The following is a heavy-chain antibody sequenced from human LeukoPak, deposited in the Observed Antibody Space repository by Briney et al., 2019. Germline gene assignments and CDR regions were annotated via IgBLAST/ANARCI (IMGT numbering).Heavy chain of an antibody. CDR1: GGSISSGGYY. J-gene: IGHJ4*02. Sequence: SETLSLTCTVSGGSISSGGYYWSWIRQHPGKGLEWIGYIYYSGSTYYNPSLKSRVTISVDTSKDQFSLKLSSVTAADTAVYYCARGGSSSSRVDYWGQGTLVTVSS. CDR3: ARGGSSSSRVDY. D-gene: IGHD6-6*01. CDR2: IYYSGST. V-gene: IGHV4-31*03.